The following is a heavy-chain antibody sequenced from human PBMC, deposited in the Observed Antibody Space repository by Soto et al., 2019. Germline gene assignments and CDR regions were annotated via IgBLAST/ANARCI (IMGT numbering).Heavy chain of an antibody. CDR1: GYTFTNFG. CDR3: ARGATPIHS. J-gene: IGHJ5*01. Sequence: QVQLVQSGAEVKKPGASVKVSCKASGYTFTNFGISWVRQAPGQGLEWMGWISAYNGNTNNAQKFPGTVPITTDTSTSTAYMEVRSLRFHDTAVYYCARGATPIHSWGHGTLVTVSS. D-gene: IGHD2-15*01. V-gene: IGHV1-18*01. CDR2: ISAYNGNT.